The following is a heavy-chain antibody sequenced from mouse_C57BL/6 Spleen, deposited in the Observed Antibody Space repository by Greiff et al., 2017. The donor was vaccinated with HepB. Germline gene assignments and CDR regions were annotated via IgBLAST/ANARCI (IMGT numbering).Heavy chain of an antibody. Sequence: QVQLQQPGAELVRPGSSVKLSCKASGYTFTSYWMHWVKQRPIQGLEWIGNIDPSDSETHYNQKFKDKATLTVDKSSSTAYMQLSSLTSEDSAVYYCARHYGNYPYYYAMDYWGQGTSVTVSS. D-gene: IGHD2-1*01. CDR3: ARHYGNYPYYYAMDY. J-gene: IGHJ4*01. V-gene: IGHV1-52*01. CDR1: GYTFTSYW. CDR2: IDPSDSET.